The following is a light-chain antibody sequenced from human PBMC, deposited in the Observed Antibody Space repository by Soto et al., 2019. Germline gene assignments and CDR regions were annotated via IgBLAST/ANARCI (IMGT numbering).Light chain of an antibody. CDR1: QTIGSN. Sequence: ETVLTQSPATLSVSPGERATLSCRASQTIGSNLAWYQQTPGRAPMLLIYGASTRATGIPARFSGGGSWTEFTLTISSLQSEDFAVYYCQQYNDWPRTFGQGTKVEI. J-gene: IGKJ1*01. CDR2: GAS. CDR3: QQYNDWPRT. V-gene: IGKV3-15*01.